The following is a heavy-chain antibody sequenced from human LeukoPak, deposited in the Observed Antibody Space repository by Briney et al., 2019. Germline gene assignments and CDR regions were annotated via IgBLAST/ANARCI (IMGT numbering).Heavy chain of an antibody. V-gene: IGHV6-1*01. Sequence: SQTLSLTCAISGDSVSSNSAAWNWSRQSPSRGLEWRGRTYYRSKWYNDYAVSVKSRITIKPDTSKNQFPLKLSSVTAADTAVYYCARARHEFTYGYRPNELGHYFDYWGQGTLVTVPS. CDR2: TYYRSKWYN. CDR1: GDSVSSNSAA. D-gene: IGHD5-24*01. CDR3: ARARHEFTYGYRPNELGHYFDY. J-gene: IGHJ4*02.